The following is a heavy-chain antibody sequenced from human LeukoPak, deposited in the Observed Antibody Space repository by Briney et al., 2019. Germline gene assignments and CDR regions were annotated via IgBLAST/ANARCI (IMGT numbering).Heavy chain of an antibody. D-gene: IGHD3-10*01. CDR1: GFTFSSYS. CDR3: ARGRTASGTGPCDY. Sequence: PGGSLRLSCAASGFTFSSYSMNWVRQAPGKGLEWVSYISSSGNTIYYADSVKGRFTISRDNAKDSLYLQMNSLRVEDTAVYYCARGRTASGTGPCDYWGQGTLVTVSS. V-gene: IGHV3-48*04. J-gene: IGHJ4*02. CDR2: ISSSGNTI.